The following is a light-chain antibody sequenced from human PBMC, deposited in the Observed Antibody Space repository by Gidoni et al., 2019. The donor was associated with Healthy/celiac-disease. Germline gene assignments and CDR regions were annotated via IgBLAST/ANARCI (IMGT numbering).Light chain of an antibody. CDR3: QQSYSTPWT. CDR1: KSISSY. J-gene: IGKJ1*01. Sequence: DIQMTQSPSSLSASVGDRVTITCRASKSISSYLNWYQHKPGKAPKLLIYAASSFQSGVPSRFSGSGSGTDFTLTISSLQPEDFATYYCQQSYSTPWTFGQGTKVEIK. CDR2: AAS. V-gene: IGKV1-39*01.